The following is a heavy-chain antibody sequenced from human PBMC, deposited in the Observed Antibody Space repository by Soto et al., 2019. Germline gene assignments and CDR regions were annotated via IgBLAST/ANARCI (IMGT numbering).Heavy chain of an antibody. CDR2: IYSGGNT. CDR3: AIDESLYGNFDS. V-gene: IGHV3-53*01. D-gene: IGHD2-8*01. Sequence: GSLRLSCGVSGFSVINIYMRWVRHASGKGLESVSLIYSGGNTYYAESVKGRFTISRDNSKNTLYLQMNSLRAEDTAVYYCAIDESLYGNFDSWRKGNLVTISS. CDR1: GFSVINIY. J-gene: IGHJ4*02.